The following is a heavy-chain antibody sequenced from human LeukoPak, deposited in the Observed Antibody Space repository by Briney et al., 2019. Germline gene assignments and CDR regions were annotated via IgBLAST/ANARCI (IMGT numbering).Heavy chain of an antibody. J-gene: IGHJ4*02. CDR1: GFTFGSYA. D-gene: IGHD1-26*01. CDR3: AKDVGKWESLHFFDY. CDR2: ITNGGVTT. Sequence: PGGSLRLSCAASGFTFGSYAMSWVRQTPGKSLEWVSIITNGGVTTYYADSVTGRFTISRDNSRNTLYLQMNSLRGDDTAVYYCAKDVGKWESLHFFDYWGQGTLVTVSS. V-gene: IGHV3-23*01.